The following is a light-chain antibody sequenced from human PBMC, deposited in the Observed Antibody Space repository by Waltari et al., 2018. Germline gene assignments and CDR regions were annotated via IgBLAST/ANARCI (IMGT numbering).Light chain of an antibody. CDR3: HSRNGRNNEVV. CDR1: SLRPTY. J-gene: IGLJ3*02. V-gene: IGLV3-19*01. CDR2: GKE. Sequence: SSELTQGPAVSVALGQTVKITCQGDSLRPTYASWYQLKPGQAPVLVLFGKEKRPSGIPDRFSGYSSGTTSSLTITGAQAEDEADYYCHSRNGRNNEVVFGGGTKLTVL.